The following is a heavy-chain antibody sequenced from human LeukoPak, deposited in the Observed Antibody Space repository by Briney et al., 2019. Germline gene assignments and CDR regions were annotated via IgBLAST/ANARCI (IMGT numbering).Heavy chain of an antibody. Sequence: SETLSLTRTVSGFSISSGYYWGWIRQPPGKGLEWIASIYHSGVTYNNPSLQSRVTISVDTSKNQFSLKLSSVTAADTAVYYCARGYSSSWYDFEYWGQGTLVTVSS. CDR1: GFSISSGYY. D-gene: IGHD6-13*01. CDR2: IYHSGVT. V-gene: IGHV4-38-2*02. J-gene: IGHJ4*02. CDR3: ARGYSSSWYDFEY.